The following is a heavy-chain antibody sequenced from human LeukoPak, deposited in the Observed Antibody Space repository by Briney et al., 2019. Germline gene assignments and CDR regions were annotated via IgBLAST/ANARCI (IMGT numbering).Heavy chain of an antibody. D-gene: IGHD3-3*01. Sequence: ASVKVSCKASGYTFTSYAMHWVRQAPGQRLEWMGWVNAGNGNTNYAQKLQGRVTMTTDTSTSTAYMELRSLRSDDTAVYYCARNDFWSGYVVDLWGRGTLVTVSS. CDR2: VNAGNGNT. V-gene: IGHV1-3*01. CDR1: GYTFTSYA. CDR3: ARNDFWSGYVVDL. J-gene: IGHJ2*01.